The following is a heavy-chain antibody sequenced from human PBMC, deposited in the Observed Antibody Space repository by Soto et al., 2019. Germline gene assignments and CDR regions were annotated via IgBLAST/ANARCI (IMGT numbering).Heavy chain of an antibody. V-gene: IGHV1-69*08. CDR3: ARDGITFGGVIADDAFDI. J-gene: IGHJ3*02. CDR2: IIPILGIA. Sequence: QVQLVQSGAEVKKPGSSVKVSCKASGGTFSSYTISWVRQAPGQGLEWMGRIIPILGIANYAQQFQGRVTITADKSTSTAYMELSSLRSEDTAVYYCARDGITFGGVIADDAFDIWGQGTMVTVSS. CDR1: GGTFSSYT. D-gene: IGHD3-16*02.